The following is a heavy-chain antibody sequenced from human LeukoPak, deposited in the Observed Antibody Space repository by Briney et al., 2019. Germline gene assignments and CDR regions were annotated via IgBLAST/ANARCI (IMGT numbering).Heavy chain of an antibody. Sequence: ASVKVSCKASGYTFTSYDINWVRQATGQGLEWMGWMNPNSGNTGYAQKFQGRVTMTRDTSISTAYMELSRLRSDDTAVYYCARDPTVTTPSLLSPFDYWGQGTLVTVSS. D-gene: IGHD4-17*01. CDR1: GYTFTSYD. V-gene: IGHV1-8*01. CDR3: ARDPTVTTPSLLSPFDY. CDR2: MNPNSGNT. J-gene: IGHJ4*02.